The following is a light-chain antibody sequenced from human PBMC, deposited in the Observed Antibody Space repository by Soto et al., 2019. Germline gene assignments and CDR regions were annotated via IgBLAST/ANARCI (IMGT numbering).Light chain of an antibody. J-gene: IGKJ1*01. Sequence: ILMTQSPSSLSASTGDRVTITCRASQGISSYLAWYQPKPGKAPKLLIYAASTLQSGVPSRFSGSGSGTDFTLTISCLQSEDFATYYCQQYYSYPHTFGQGTKVDIK. CDR1: QGISSY. CDR2: AAS. V-gene: IGKV1-8*01. CDR3: QQYYSYPHT.